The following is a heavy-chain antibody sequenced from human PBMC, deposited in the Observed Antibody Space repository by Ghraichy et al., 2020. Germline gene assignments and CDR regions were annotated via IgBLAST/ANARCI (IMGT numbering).Heavy chain of an antibody. CDR1: GGSISNSHYY. V-gene: IGHV4-39*01. CDR2: IYYSGST. CDR3: GYDSSGRHDY. J-gene: IGHJ4*02. D-gene: IGHD3-22*01. Sequence: SETLSLTCTVSGGSISNSHYYWDWIRQPPGKGLEWIGSIYYSGSTYYNPSLKSRVTISVDTSKNQFSLKLDSVTAADTAAYYCGYDSSGRHDYWGQGILVTVSS.